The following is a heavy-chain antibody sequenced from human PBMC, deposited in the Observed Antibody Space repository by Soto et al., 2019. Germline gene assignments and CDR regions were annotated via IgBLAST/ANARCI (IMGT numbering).Heavy chain of an antibody. CDR3: AKSAHCSSTSCPGSWFDP. J-gene: IGHJ5*02. CDR1: GFSISSDW. Sequence: PGGSLRLSCTASGFSISSDWMNWVRQAPGKGLEWVAILKKDGSEEFYVDSVKGRFTISRDNAKNSLYLQMNSLRAEDTALYYCAKSAHCSSTSCPGSWFDPWGQGTLVTVSS. V-gene: IGHV3-7*03. CDR2: LKKDGSEE. D-gene: IGHD2-2*01.